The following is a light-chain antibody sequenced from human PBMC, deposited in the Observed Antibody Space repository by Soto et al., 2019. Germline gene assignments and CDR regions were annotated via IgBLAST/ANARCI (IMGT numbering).Light chain of an antibody. CDR1: SSNIGSNY. J-gene: IGLJ2*01. CDR2: RNN. Sequence: QSVLTQPPSASGTPGQRVTISCSGSSSNIGSNYVYWYQQLPGRAPKLLIYRNNQRPSGVPDRFSGSKSGTSASLAISGLRSEDEADYYCAAWDDSLSGPVVFGGGTKLTVL. V-gene: IGLV1-47*01. CDR3: AAWDDSLSGPVV.